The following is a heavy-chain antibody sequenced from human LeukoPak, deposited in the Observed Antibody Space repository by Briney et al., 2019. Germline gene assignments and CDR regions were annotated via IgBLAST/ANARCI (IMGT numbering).Heavy chain of an antibody. V-gene: IGHV3-48*01. J-gene: IGHJ1*01. CDR2: ISSSSSSM. Sequence: GGSLRLSCAASGFTFSSNSMNWVRQAPGKGLEWVSYISSSSSSMYYADSVKGRFTISRDSAKNSLYLQMNSLRAEDTAVYYCASSTNPWHWGQGTLVTVSS. CDR1: GFTFSSNS. CDR3: ASSTNPWH. D-gene: IGHD2-2*01.